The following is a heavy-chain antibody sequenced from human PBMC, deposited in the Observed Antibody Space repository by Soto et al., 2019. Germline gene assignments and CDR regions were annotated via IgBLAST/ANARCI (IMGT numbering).Heavy chain of an antibody. J-gene: IGHJ4*02. CDR1: GGSVSSGSYY. D-gene: IGHD6-13*01. Sequence: QVQLQESGPGLVKPSETLSLTCTVSGGSVSSGSYYWSWIRQPPGKGLEWIGYIYYSGSTNYNPSLKSRVTISVDTSKNQFSMKLSSVTAADTAVYYCARASIAAAGTFGYWGQGTLVTVSS. V-gene: IGHV4-61*01. CDR3: ARASIAAAGTFGY. CDR2: IYYSGST.